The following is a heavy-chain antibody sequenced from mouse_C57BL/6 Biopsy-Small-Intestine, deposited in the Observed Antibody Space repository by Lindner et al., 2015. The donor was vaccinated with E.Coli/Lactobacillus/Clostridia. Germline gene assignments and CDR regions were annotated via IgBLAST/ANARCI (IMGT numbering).Heavy chain of an antibody. CDR3: ARGWDGYAMDV. CDR1: GYTFTNYW. V-gene: IGHV1-63*01. D-gene: IGHD4-1*01. Sequence: VQLQESGAELVRPGTSVKMSCKASGYTFTNYWIGWAKQRPGHGLEWIGDIYPGGGYTNYNEKFKGKATLTADKSSSTAYMQFSSLTSEDSAIYYCARGWDGYAMDVLGSRNLSHRLL. J-gene: IGHJ4*01. CDR2: IYPGGGYT.